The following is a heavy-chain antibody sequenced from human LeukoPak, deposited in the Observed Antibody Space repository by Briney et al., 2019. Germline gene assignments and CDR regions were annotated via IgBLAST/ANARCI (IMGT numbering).Heavy chain of an antibody. CDR2: IIPILGIA. D-gene: IGHD2-8*01. CDR1: GGTFSSYT. Sequence: SVKVSCKASGGTFSSYTISWVRQALGQGLEWMGRIIPILGIANYAQKFQGRVTITADKSTSTAYMELSSLRSEDTAVYYCAREDEYCTNGVCYLPGSQWGQGTLVTVSS. J-gene: IGHJ4*02. CDR3: AREDEYCTNGVCYLPGSQ. V-gene: IGHV1-69*04.